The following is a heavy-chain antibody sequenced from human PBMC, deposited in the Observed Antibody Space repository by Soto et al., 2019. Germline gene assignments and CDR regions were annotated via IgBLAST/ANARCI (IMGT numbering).Heavy chain of an antibody. J-gene: IGHJ4*02. Sequence: HLQLQESGSGLVKPSHTLSLTCTVSGGSISNAAYSWSWIRQPPGKGLEWIGYIYPSGMPFYNPSLRSRVTISIDRSNDQFSLNLKCVTAADTAVYYCARERGGYGLFDSWGQGTLVTVSS. CDR1: GGSISNAAYS. CDR2: IYPSGMP. V-gene: IGHV4-30-2*01. CDR3: ARERGGYGLFDS. D-gene: IGHD5-18*01.